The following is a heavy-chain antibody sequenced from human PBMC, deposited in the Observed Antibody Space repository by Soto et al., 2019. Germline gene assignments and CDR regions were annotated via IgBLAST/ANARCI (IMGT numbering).Heavy chain of an antibody. Sequence: SLKVYCKASGGTFSSYAISWVRQAPGQGLEWMGGIIPIFGTANYAQKFQGRVTITADESTSTAYMELSSLRSEDTAVYYCARSRDGYNYGYYYYGMDVWGQGATVTVSS. CDR1: GGTFSSYA. V-gene: IGHV1-69*13. CDR2: IIPIFGTA. CDR3: ARSRDGYNYGYYYYGMDV. D-gene: IGHD5-12*01. J-gene: IGHJ6*02.